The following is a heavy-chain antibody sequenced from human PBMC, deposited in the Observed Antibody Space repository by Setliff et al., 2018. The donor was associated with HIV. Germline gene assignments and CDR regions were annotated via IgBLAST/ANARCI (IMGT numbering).Heavy chain of an antibody. CDR2: INPDGRQR. J-gene: IGHJ4*02. CDR1: GYSFNNYG. D-gene: IGHD5-18*01. V-gene: IGHV3-7*01. CDR3: ARDTAYSFDY. Sequence: SCKTSGYSFNNYGISWVRQAPGKGLEWVANINPDGRQRNYADSVKGRFTISRDNADNSLYLQVNSLRAEDTAVYYCARDTAYSFDYWGQGTLVTVSS.